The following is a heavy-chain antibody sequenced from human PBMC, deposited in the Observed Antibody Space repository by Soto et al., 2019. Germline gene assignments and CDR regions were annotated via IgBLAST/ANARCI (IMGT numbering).Heavy chain of an antibody. CDR2: ISSSSSTI. V-gene: IGHV3-48*01. CDR1: GFTFSSYS. D-gene: IGHD3-3*01. CDR3: ARDPPSREWLVPEYMDV. Sequence: GGSLRLSCAASGFTFSSYSMNWVRQAPGKGLEWVSYISSSSSTIYYADSVKGRFTISRDNAKNSLYLQMNSLGAEDTAVYYCARDPPSREWLVPEYMDVWGKGTTVTVSS. J-gene: IGHJ6*03.